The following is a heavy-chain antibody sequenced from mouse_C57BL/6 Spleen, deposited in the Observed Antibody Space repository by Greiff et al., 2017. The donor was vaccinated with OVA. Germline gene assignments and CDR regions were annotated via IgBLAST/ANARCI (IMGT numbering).Heavy chain of an antibody. CDR1: GFTFSSYG. D-gene: IGHD1-1*01. CDR3: ARHYYDKGYYFDY. V-gene: IGHV5-6*01. Sequence: EVKLVESGGDLVKPGGSLKLSCAASGFTFSSYGMSWVRQTPDKRLEWVATISSGGSYTYYPDSVKGRFTISRDNAKNTLYLQMSSLKSEDTAMYYCARHYYDKGYYFDYWGQGTTLTVSS. J-gene: IGHJ2*01. CDR2: ISSGGSYT.